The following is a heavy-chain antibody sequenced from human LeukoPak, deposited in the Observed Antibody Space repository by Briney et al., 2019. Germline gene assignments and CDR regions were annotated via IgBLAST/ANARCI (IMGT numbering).Heavy chain of an antibody. CDR2: IYSGGST. CDR1: GFTVSSNY. V-gene: IGHV3-53*01. Sequence: PGGSLRLSCAASGFTVSSNYMSWVRQAPGKGLEWVSVIYSGGSTYYADSVKGRFTISRDDSKNTLYLQMNSLRAEDTAVYYCAREATPAAGADYGGKEGDAFDIWGQGTMVTVSS. CDR3: AREATPAAGADYGGKEGDAFDI. D-gene: IGHD4-23*01. J-gene: IGHJ3*02.